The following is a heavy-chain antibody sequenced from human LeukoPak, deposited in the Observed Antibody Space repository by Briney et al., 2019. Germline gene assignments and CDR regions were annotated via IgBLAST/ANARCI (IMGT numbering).Heavy chain of an antibody. CDR3: AKGQASDYDILTGPDY. CDR2: INPNSGGT. D-gene: IGHD3-9*01. V-gene: IGHV1-2*02. Sequence: ASVKVSCNASGYTFTIYYMHWVRQAPGQGLEWMGWINPNSGGTNYAQKFQGRVTMTRDTSISTAYMELSRLRSDDTAVYYCAKGQASDYDILTGPDYWGQGTLVTVSS. CDR1: GYTFTIYY. J-gene: IGHJ4*02.